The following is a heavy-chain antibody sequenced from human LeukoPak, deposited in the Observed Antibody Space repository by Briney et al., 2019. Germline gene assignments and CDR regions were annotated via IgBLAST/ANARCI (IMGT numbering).Heavy chain of an antibody. CDR3: ARLRCGGDCYLHDY. Sequence: SETLSLTCTVSGGSISSYYWSWIRQPPGKGLEWIGYIYYSGSTNYNPSLKSRVTMSVDTSKNQFSLKLSSVTAADTAVYYCARLRCGGDCYLHDYWGQGTLVTVSS. CDR1: GGSISSYY. CDR2: IYYSGST. J-gene: IGHJ4*02. V-gene: IGHV4-59*01. D-gene: IGHD2-21*02.